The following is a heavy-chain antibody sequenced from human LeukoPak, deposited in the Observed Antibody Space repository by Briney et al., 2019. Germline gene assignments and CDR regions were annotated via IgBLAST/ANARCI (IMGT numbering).Heavy chain of an antibody. CDR1: GFTFSSFA. J-gene: IGHJ4*02. Sequence: PGASLRLSCAASGFTFSSFAMSWVRQAPGKGLEWVSAIGSTASRTYYADSVKGRFTISRDNSKNTLYLQMNSLRAEDTAVYSCAKRGGYCSSGTCYGGFDYWGREPWSPSP. CDR3: AKRGGYCSSGTCYGGFDY. V-gene: IGHV3-23*01. D-gene: IGHD2-15*01. CDR2: IGSTASRT.